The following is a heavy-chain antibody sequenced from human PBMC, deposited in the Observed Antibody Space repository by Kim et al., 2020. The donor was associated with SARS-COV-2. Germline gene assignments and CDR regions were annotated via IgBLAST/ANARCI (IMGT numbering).Heavy chain of an antibody. CDR2: INHSGTT. J-gene: IGHJ6*02. V-gene: IGHV4-34*01. Sequence: SETLSLTCAVYGGSFSGDSWSWIRQPPGKGLEWIGEINHSGTTNYNPSLKSRVTISVDTSKNHFSLNLSSVTAADMAVYYCARRQQLVPYYYYAMDVWGQGTTVTVSS. CDR1: GGSFSGDS. D-gene: IGHD6-6*01. CDR3: ARRQQLVPYYYYAMDV.